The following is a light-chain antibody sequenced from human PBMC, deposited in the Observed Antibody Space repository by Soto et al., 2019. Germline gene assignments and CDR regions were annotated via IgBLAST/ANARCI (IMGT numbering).Light chain of an antibody. CDR3: QRSYRSIS. Sequence: DIPMTQSPSSLFASVGDRVTITCRASQSISAYLNWYQQRPGKAPSLLIYAATRLHSGVPSRFSGSVSGTDFTLTISSLQPEDFATYYCQRSYRSISFGQGTRLEMK. CDR1: QSISAY. CDR2: AAT. V-gene: IGKV1-39*01. J-gene: IGKJ5*01.